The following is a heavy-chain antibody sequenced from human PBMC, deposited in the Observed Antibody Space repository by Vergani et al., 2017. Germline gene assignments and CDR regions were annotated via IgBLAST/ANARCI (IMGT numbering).Heavy chain of an antibody. V-gene: IGHV4-59*01. D-gene: IGHD5-18*01. CDR2: IFYSGCT. CDR1: GGSISSYY. J-gene: IGHJ4*02. Sequence: QVQLQESGPGLVKPSETLSLTCTVAGGSISSYYWSWIRQPPGKGLEWIEYIFYSGCTNYNPSLKSRVTISVDTSKNQFSLKLSFVTAADTAVYYCARVYVDTAMVDFYYFDYWGQGTLVTVSS. CDR3: ARVYVDTAMVDFYYFDY.